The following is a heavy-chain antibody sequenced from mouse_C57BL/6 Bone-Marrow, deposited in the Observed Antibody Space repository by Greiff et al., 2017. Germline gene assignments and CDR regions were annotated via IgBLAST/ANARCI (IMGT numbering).Heavy chain of an antibody. CDR2: ISNGGGST. Sequence: EVQVVESGGGLVQPGGSLKLSCAASGFTFSDYYMYWVRQTPEKRLEWVAYISNGGGSTYYPDTVKGRFTISRDNAKNTLYLQMSRLKSEDTAMYYCARRGSSLDYWGQGTTLTVSS. CDR3: ARRGSSLDY. V-gene: IGHV5-12*01. D-gene: IGHD1-1*01. CDR1: GFTFSDYY. J-gene: IGHJ2*01.